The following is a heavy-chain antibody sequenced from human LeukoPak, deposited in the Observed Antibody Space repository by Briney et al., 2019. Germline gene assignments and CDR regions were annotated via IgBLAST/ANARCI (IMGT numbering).Heavy chain of an antibody. CDR2: FIPILGIA. CDR1: GGTFSSYA. J-gene: IGHJ5*02. Sequence: SVKVSCKASGGTFSSYAISCVPQAPGQGLEWMGRFIPILGIANDAQKFQGRVTITADKSTNTAYMELSSLRSEDTAVYYCARRVRGYCSSTSCHNWFDPWGQGTLVTVSS. V-gene: IGHV1-69*04. D-gene: IGHD2-2*01. CDR3: ARRVRGYCSSTSCHNWFDP.